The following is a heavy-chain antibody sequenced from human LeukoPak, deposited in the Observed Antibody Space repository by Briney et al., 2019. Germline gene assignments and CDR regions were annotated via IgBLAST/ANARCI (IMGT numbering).Heavy chain of an antibody. V-gene: IGHV4-59*01. CDR3: ARHRDGYSNQAFDY. D-gene: IGHD5-24*01. J-gene: IGHJ4*02. Sequence: SETLSLTCTVSGGSISSYSCSWTRQPPGKGLEWIGYIYYSGGTSYNPSLKSRVTISVDTSKNQFSLKLSSVTAADTAVYYCARHRDGYSNQAFDYWGQGTLVTVSS. CDR1: GGSISSYS. CDR2: IYYSGGT.